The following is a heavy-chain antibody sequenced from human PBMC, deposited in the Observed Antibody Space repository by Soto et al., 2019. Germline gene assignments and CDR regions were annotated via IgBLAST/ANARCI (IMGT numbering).Heavy chain of an antibody. D-gene: IGHD1-26*01. V-gene: IGHV4-39*01. CDR2: IYYSGDA. Sequence: SDTLSLTCTVSGGSISISSYYWGWIRQPPGKGLEWIAYIYYSGDAYYNPSLKSRVTMSVDTSKNQFSLKLNSVTAADTAVYYCARLSGSYYFFDYWGQGTLVTVSS. CDR3: ARLSGSYYFFDY. CDR1: GGSISISSYY. J-gene: IGHJ4*02.